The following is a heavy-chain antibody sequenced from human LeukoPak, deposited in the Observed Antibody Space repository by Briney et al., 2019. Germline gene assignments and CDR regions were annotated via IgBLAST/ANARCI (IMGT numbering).Heavy chain of an antibody. D-gene: IGHD6-6*01. Sequence: PSETLSLTCAVYGGSFSGYYWSWIRQPPGKGLEWIGEINHSGSTNYNPSLKSRVTISVDTSKNQFSLKLSSVTAADTAVYYCAKGPYSSSSEWFDPWGQGTLVTVSS. CDR2: INHSGST. CDR3: AKGPYSSSSEWFDP. J-gene: IGHJ5*02. V-gene: IGHV4-34*01. CDR1: GGSFSGYY.